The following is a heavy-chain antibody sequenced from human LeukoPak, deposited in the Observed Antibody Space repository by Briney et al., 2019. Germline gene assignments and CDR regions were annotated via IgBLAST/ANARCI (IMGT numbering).Heavy chain of an antibody. D-gene: IGHD3-16*01. J-gene: IGHJ2*01. CDR1: GGSISIYY. Sequence: PSETLSLTCTVSGGSISIYYWSWIRQPPGKGLEWIGYVYYSGSTNYNSTLKSRVIISADTSKNQVSLKLSSVTAADTAVYYCARGGWYLDRWGRGTLVTVSS. CDR2: VYYSGST. CDR3: ARGGWYLDR. V-gene: IGHV4-59*08.